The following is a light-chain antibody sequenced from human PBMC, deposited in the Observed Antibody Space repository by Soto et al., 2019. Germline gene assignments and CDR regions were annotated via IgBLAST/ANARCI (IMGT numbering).Light chain of an antibody. CDR3: QQANSFPQT. Sequence: DIQMTQSPSAVFSSVGDRVTITSRARQGISSWLSWYQQKPGKAPKLLIYAAYSSQSAVPSRFSGSGSWTDFTLTISCLQTADFATYSCQQANSFPQTFGSGNKVEI. CDR2: AAY. CDR1: QGISSW. V-gene: IGKV1D-12*01. J-gene: IGKJ4*01.